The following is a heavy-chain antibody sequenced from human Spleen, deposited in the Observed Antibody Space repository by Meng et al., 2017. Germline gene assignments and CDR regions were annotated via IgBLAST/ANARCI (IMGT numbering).Heavy chain of an antibody. CDR3: VRAALRVEVVIVADNGMDV. V-gene: IGHV3-33*01. CDR1: GFTFSRYV. CDR2: IWYDGSNK. Sequence: GGSLRLSCAASGFTFSRYVMRLAVIWYDGSNKYYADSVKGRFTISRDNSKNTLYLQMNSLRAEDTAVYYCVRAALRVEVVIVADNGMDVWGQGTKVTVSS. J-gene: IGHJ6*02. D-gene: IGHD2-15*01.